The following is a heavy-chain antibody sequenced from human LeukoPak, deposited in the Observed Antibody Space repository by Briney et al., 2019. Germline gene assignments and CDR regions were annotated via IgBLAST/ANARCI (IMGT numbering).Heavy chain of an antibody. J-gene: IGHJ4*02. CDR1: GFTFSSHE. CDR3: ARGDGGITGMYFDC. D-gene: IGHD1-20*01. CDR2: ISSSSSTI. Sequence: GGSLRLSCTASGFTFSSHEMNWVRQAPGKGLEWLSYISSSSSTIYYADSVKGRFTISRDNAKNSLYLQMNSLRAEDTAVYYCARGDGGITGMYFDCWGQGTLVTVSS. V-gene: IGHV3-48*03.